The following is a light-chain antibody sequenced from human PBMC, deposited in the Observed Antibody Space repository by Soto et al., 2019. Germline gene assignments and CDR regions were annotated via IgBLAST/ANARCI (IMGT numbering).Light chain of an antibody. J-gene: IGKJ1*01. CDR1: QSLNTR. V-gene: IGKV1-5*01. Sequence: DIQLTQSPSTLSASVGDRVTLTCRASQSLNTRLAWYQQRPGKAPKLLIYDASTLESGVPSRLSGGGSGTEFTLTINNLQPDDVATYICQQYKSYSTLGRGTKVDIK. CDR2: DAS. CDR3: QQYKSYST.